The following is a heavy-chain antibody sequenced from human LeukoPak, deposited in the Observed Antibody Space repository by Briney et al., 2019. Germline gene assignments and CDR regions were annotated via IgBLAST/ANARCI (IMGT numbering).Heavy chain of an antibody. CDR2: INPNSGGT. J-gene: IGHJ4*02. CDR1: GYTFTGYY. D-gene: IGHD4-17*01. V-gene: IGHV1-2*02. Sequence: ASVKVSCKASGYTFTGYYMHWVRQAPGQGLEWMGWINPNSGGTNYAQKFQGRVTMTRDTSISTAYMELSRLRSDDTAVYYCASGLTYGDYLANWYYFDCWGQGTLVTVSS. CDR3: ASGLTYGDYLANWYYFDC.